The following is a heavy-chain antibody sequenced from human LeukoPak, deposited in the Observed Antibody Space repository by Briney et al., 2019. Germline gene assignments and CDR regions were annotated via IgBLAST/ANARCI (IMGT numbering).Heavy chain of an antibody. CDR2: INHSGST. V-gene: IGHV4-34*01. CDR3: ARGAVRGVIMFGYYYYYMDV. D-gene: IGHD3-10*01. Sequence: PSETLSLTCAVYGGSFSGYYWSWIRQPPGKGLEWIGEINHSGSTNYNPSLKSRVTISVDTSKNQFSLKLSSVTAADTAVYYCARGAVRGVIMFGYYYYYMDVWGKGTTVTVSS. CDR1: GGSFSGYY. J-gene: IGHJ6*03.